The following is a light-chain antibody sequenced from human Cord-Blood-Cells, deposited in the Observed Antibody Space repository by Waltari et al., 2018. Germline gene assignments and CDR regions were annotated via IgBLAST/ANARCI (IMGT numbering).Light chain of an antibody. CDR2: DVS. CDR3: CSYAGSYTWV. Sequence: HSALTTPRLVSGTPGKSVTISCSGTSCDVGGYTFIPLYHQHPGKAPQLMINDVSMRPSGVPDRFSCSKSGNTASLTISGLQAEDEADYYCCSYAGSYTWVFGGGTKLTVL. J-gene: IGLJ2*01. V-gene: IGLV2-11*02. CDR1: SCDVGGYTF.